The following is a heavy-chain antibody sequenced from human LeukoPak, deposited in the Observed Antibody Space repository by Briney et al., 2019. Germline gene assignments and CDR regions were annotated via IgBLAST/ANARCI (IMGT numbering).Heavy chain of an antibody. CDR2: IWYDGSNK. V-gene: IGHV3-33*01. CDR1: GFTFSNYG. Sequence: GGSLGLSCAATGFTFSNYGMHWVRQAPGKGLEWVAVIWYDGSNKYYADSVKGRFIISRDNYKNILYLQMNSLRAEDTAVYYCARDYYDSSVYDYYYGLDVWGQGTTVTVSS. D-gene: IGHD3-22*01. CDR3: ARDYYDSSVYDYYYGLDV. J-gene: IGHJ6*02.